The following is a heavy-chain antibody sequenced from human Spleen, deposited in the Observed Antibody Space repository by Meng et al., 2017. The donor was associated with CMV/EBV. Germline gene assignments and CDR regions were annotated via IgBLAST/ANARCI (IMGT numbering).Heavy chain of an antibody. CDR1: GYTVTAYY. CDR2: IDPKSGGT. D-gene: IGHD7-27*01. J-gene: IGHJ4*02. CDR3: ARDNNWGPDY. V-gene: IGHV1-2*02. Sequence: ASVKVSCKASGYTVTAYYMHWVRQAPGQGLEWMGWIDPKSGGTNYAQKFQGRVTMTRDTSINTGYMELTRLTSDDTAVYYCARDNNWGPDYWGQGTLVTVSS.